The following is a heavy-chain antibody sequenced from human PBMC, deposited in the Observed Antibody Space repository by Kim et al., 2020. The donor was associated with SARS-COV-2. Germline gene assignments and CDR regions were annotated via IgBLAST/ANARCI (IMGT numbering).Heavy chain of an antibody. D-gene: IGHD1-26*01. CDR3: ARGVGATAGARGHYFDY. J-gene: IGHJ4*02. V-gene: IGHV4-4*02. CDR1: GGSISSSNW. CDR2: IYHSGST. Sequence: SETLSLTCAVSGGSISSSNWWSWVRQPPGKGLEWIGEIYHSGSTNYNPSLKSRVTISVDKSKNQFSLKLSSVTAADTAVYYCARGVGATAGARGHYFDYWGQGTLVTVSS.